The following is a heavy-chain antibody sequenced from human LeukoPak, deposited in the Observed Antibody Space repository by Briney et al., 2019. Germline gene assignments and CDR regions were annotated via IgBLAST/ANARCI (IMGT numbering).Heavy chain of an antibody. CDR3: ARDQITMVRGAVDP. CDR1: GYTFTSYY. CDR2: INPSGGST. J-gene: IGHJ5*02. D-gene: IGHD3-10*01. Sequence: ASVKVSCKASGYTFTSYYMHWVRQAPGQGLEWMGIINPSGGSTSCAQKFQGRVTMTTDTSTSTAYMELRSLRSDDTAVYYCARDQITMVRGAVDPWGQGTLVTVSS. V-gene: IGHV1-46*01.